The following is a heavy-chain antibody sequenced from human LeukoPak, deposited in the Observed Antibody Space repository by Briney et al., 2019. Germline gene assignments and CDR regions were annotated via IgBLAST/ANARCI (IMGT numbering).Heavy chain of an antibody. CDR2: MYSGGST. V-gene: IGHV3-53*04. J-gene: IGHJ4*02. CDR1: GFTVSSNY. Sequence: GGSLILSCAVSGFTVSSNYMSWVRQAPGKGLEWVSVMYSGGSTYYADSVKGRFTISRRNSKNTLYLEINSLRPDDTAVYYCARGGGDYNPFDYWGQGTLVTVSS. CDR3: ARGGGDYNPFDY. D-gene: IGHD4-17*01.